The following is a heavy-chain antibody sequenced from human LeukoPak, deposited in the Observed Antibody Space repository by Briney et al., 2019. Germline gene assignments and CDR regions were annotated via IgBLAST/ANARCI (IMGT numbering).Heavy chain of an antibody. CDR3: ARRSSEDTPIVMLDY. D-gene: IGHD5-18*01. CDR1: GGSISSGGYY. J-gene: IGHJ4*02. CDR2: IYYSGST. V-gene: IGHV4-31*03. Sequence: SETLSLTCTVSGGSISSGGYYWSWIRQHPGKGLEWIGYIYYSGSTYYNPSLKSRVTISVDTSKNQFSLKLSSVTAADTAVYYCARRSSEDTPIVMLDYWGQGTLVTVSS.